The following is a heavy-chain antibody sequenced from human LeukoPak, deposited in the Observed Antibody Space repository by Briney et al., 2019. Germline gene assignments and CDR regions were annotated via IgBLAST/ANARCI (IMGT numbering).Heavy chain of an antibody. CDR2: ISGGGGST. V-gene: IGHV3-23*01. CDR3: AKTMYYFDSSGYYYFQD. J-gene: IGHJ1*01. CDR1: GFTFSSYA. Sequence: GGSLRLSCAASGFTFSSYAMSWVRQAPGKGLEWVSGISGGGGSTYYADSAKGRFTISRDNSKNTLSLQMNGLRADDTAIYYCAKTMYYFDSSGYYYFQDWGQGTLVTVSS. D-gene: IGHD3-22*01.